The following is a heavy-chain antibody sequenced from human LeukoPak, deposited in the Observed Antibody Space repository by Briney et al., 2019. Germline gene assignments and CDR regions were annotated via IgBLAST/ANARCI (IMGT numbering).Heavy chain of an antibody. Sequence: PSETLSLTCTVSGGSISSYYWSWIRQPPGKGLEWIGYIYYSGSTNYNPSLKSRVTISVDTSKNQFSLKLSSVTAADTAVYYCARAFSDSSGYYFDYWGQGTLVTVSS. J-gene: IGHJ4*02. D-gene: IGHD3-22*01. CDR1: GGSISSYY. V-gene: IGHV4-59*01. CDR2: IYYSGST. CDR3: ARAFSDSSGYYFDY.